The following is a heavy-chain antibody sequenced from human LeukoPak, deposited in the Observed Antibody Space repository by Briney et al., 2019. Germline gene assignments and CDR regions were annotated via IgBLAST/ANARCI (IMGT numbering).Heavy chain of an antibody. CDR1: GITFSSYM. Sequence: GGSLRLSCAASGITFSSYMLTWVRQAPGKGLEWVANIKQDGSEKYYVDSVEGRFSISRDNSRNSVFLQINRLRPEDTAVYYCATSIRRITISSWGQGTLVTVSS. V-gene: IGHV3-7*01. D-gene: IGHD3-3*01. J-gene: IGHJ4*02. CDR2: IKQDGSEK. CDR3: ATSIRRITISS.